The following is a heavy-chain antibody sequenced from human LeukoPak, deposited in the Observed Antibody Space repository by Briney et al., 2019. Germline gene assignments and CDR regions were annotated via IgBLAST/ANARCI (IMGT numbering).Heavy chain of an antibody. CDR2: ILYSGSA. V-gene: IGHV4-31*03. Sequence: SETLCLTCTVSGGSISSGAYYWNWIRQHPEKSLEWIGYILYSGSAYYNPSLKSRVTISVDTSKNQFSLKLSSVTAADTAVYYCARGRTLSRGFDYWGQGTLVTVSS. CDR1: GGSISSGAYY. D-gene: IGHD3-10*01. J-gene: IGHJ4*02. CDR3: ARGRTLSRGFDY.